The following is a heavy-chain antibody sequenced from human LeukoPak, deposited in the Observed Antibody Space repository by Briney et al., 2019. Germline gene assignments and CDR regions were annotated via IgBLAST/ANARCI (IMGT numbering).Heavy chain of an antibody. CDR2: IIPIFGTA. D-gene: IGHD2-2*01. Sequence: GASVKVSCKASGGTFSSYAISWVRQAPGQGLEWMGGIIPIFGTANYAQKFQGRVTITTDESTSTAYMELSSPRSEDTAVYYCARVGSYCSSISCYDNWFDPWGQGTLVTVSS. J-gene: IGHJ5*02. CDR1: GGTFSSYA. CDR3: ARVGSYCSSISCYDNWFDP. V-gene: IGHV1-69*05.